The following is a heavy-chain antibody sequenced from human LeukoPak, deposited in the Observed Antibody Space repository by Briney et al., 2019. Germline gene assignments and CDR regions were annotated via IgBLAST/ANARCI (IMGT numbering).Heavy chain of an antibody. CDR1: GFTLSNYG. CDR2: IWSDGSNK. D-gene: IGHD6-13*01. CDR3: AKVAHNSWPFYSDS. J-gene: IGHJ4*02. V-gene: IGHV3-33*06. Sequence: PGRSLRLSCAASGFTLSNYGMHWVRQAPGKGLEGVAVIWSDGSNKYYADFVKGRFTISRDNSNNALYLQMNSLRVDDMGLYYWAKVAHNSWPFYSDSWGQGTLVTVSS.